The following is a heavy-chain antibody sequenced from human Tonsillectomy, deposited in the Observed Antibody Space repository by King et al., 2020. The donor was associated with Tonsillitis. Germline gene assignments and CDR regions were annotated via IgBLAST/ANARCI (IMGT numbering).Heavy chain of an antibody. D-gene: IGHD6-19*01. CDR2: IYLSGST. Sequence: VQLQESGPGLVEPSQTLSLTCTVSGGSISSGGYFWGWIRQHPGKGLQGIGYIYLSGSTYYNPSLKSRLTISVDKYKNQFSLKLTTVTAADTAVYYCARVPRGGGCYFDYWGHGTLVTVSS. CDR1: GGSISSGGYF. V-gene: IGHV4-31*03. J-gene: IGHJ4*01. CDR3: ARVPRGGGCYFDY.